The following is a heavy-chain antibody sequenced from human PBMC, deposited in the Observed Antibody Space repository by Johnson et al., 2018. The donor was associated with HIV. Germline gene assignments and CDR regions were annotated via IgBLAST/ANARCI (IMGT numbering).Heavy chain of an antibody. CDR2: IWYDGSNK. V-gene: IGHV3-33*08. CDR1: GFTFSSYG. CDR3: VRGGQWGATDAFDV. Sequence: VQLVESGGGVVQPGRSLRLSCAASGFTFSSYGMHWVRQAPGKGLEWVAVIWYDGSNKYYADSVKGRFTISRDNAKNSLYLQMNSLRPEDTAVYYCVRGGQWGATDAFDVWGQGTMVTVSS. J-gene: IGHJ3*01. D-gene: IGHD6-19*01.